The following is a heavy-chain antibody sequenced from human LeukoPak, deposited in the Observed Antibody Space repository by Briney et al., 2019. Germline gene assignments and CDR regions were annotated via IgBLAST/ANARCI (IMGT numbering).Heavy chain of an antibody. Sequence: GGSLRLSCAASGFTFSTYTMNWVSQAPGKGMEWVSTMSSSSSYIYYGDSVKGRFTISRDNAKNSLYLQMNSLRAEDTAVYYCARAPYYSTRYETPLAFYIWGQGTMVTVSS. V-gene: IGHV3-21*01. CDR2: MSSSSSYI. CDR3: ARAPYYSTRYETPLAFYI. CDR1: GFTFSTYT. D-gene: IGHD3-16*02. J-gene: IGHJ3*02.